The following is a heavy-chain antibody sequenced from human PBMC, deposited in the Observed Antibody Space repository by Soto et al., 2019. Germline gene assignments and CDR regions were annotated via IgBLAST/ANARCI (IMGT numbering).Heavy chain of an antibody. CDR3: ARGADYTNSNFDY. CDR2: ISTSGDT. D-gene: IGHD4-4*01. Sequence: EVQLVESGGGLVKPGGSLRLSCAVSGFAFSSYSVNWVRQAPGKGLEWVSSISTSGDTYYADSVKGRLAISRDNAKNSLYLQMTSLRVEDTGVYYCARGADYTNSNFDYWGQGTLVTVSS. J-gene: IGHJ4*02. V-gene: IGHV3-21*01. CDR1: GFAFSSYS.